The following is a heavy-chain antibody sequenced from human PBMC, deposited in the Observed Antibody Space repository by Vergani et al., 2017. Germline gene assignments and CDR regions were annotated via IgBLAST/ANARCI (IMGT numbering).Heavy chain of an antibody. J-gene: IGHJ5*02. Sequence: QVQLQQWGAGLLKPSETLSLTCAVYGGSFSGYYWSWIRQPPGKGLEWIGEINHSGSTNYNPSLKSRVTISVDTSKNQFSLKLSSVTAADTAVYYCARDLGAVVRTNWFDPWGQGTLVTVSS. CDR3: ARDLGAVVRTNWFDP. V-gene: IGHV4-34*01. CDR2: INHSGST. CDR1: GGSFSGYY. D-gene: IGHD6-19*01.